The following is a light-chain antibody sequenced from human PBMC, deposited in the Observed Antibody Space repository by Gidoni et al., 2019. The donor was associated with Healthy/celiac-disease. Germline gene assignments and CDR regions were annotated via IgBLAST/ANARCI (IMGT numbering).Light chain of an antibody. J-gene: IGLJ3*02. CDR3: GTWDSSLSAWV. Sequence: QSELTQPPSVSAAPGQKVTISCSGSSSNIGNNYVSWYQQPPGTAPKLLIYDNNKRPSGIPDRFSGSKSGTSATLGITGLQTGDEADYYCGTWDSSLSAWVFGGGTKLTVL. CDR1: SSNIGNNY. CDR2: DNN. V-gene: IGLV1-51*01.